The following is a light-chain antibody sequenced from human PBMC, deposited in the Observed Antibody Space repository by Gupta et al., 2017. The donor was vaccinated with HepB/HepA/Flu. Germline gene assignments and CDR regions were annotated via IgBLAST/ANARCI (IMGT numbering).Light chain of an antibody. CDR1: QSISSY. CDR2: AAS. V-gene: IGKV1-39*01. Sequence: DIQMTQSPSSLSASVGDRVTITCRASQSISSYLNWYQQKPGKAPKLLIYAASSLQSGVPSRFSGSGSGTDFTLTISSRQPEDFATYYCQHRDSTPRTFGRGTKVEIK. CDR3: QHRDSTPRT. J-gene: IGKJ4*01.